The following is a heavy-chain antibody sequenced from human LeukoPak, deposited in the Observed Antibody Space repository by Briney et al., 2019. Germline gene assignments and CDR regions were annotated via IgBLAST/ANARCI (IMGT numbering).Heavy chain of an antibody. CDR3: ARDPGRIPFDY. J-gene: IGHJ4*02. CDR1: GFTFSSYG. V-gene: IGHV3-48*04. Sequence: GGSLRLSCAASGFTFSSYGMHWVRQAPGKGLEWVSYISSSSSTIYYADSVKGRFTISRDNAKNSLYLQMNSLRAEDTAVYYCARDPGRIPFDYWGQGTLVTVSS. CDR2: ISSSSSTI. D-gene: IGHD1-26*01.